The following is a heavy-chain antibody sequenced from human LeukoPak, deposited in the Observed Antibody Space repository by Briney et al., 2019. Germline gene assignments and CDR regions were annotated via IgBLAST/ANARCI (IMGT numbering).Heavy chain of an antibody. V-gene: IGHV1-69*13. J-gene: IGHJ4*02. CDR3: ATSIAVSAYYFDY. D-gene: IGHD6-19*01. Sequence: ASVKVSCKASGYTFTSYGISWVRQAPGQGLEWMGGIIPIFGTANYAQKFQGRVTITADESTSTAYMELSSLRSEDTAVYYCATSIAVSAYYFDYWGQGTLVTVSS. CDR1: GYTFTSYG. CDR2: IIPIFGTA.